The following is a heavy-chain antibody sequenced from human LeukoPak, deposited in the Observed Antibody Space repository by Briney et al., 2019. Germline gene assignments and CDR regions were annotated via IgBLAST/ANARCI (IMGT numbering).Heavy chain of an antibody. CDR3: ARGYSGYDDDAFDI. CDR2: IFYSGST. V-gene: IGHV4-39*07. D-gene: IGHD5-12*01. J-gene: IGHJ3*02. Sequence: SETLSLTCTVSGGSISTSNYYWGWIRQPPGKGLEWIGNIFYSGSTYYSPSLKSRVTISVDTSKNQFSLKLSSVTAADTAVYYCARGYSGYDDDAFDIWGQGTMVTVSS. CDR1: GGSISTSNYY.